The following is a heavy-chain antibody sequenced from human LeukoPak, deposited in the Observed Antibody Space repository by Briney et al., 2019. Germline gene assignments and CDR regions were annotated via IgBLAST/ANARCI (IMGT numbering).Heavy chain of an antibody. V-gene: IGHV4-30-4*01. J-gene: IGHJ3*01. CDR1: GGSISSGDYY. Sequence: KTSETLSLTCTVSGGSISSGDYYWTWIRQPPGKGLEWIAYIYYTGSTYYNPSLKSRVTISVDTSKDQFSLKMTSLTAADTAVYYCARDNYDSSGYYEHALDLWGQGTMVTVSS. D-gene: IGHD3-22*01. CDR2: IYYTGST. CDR3: ARDNYDSSGYYEHALDL.